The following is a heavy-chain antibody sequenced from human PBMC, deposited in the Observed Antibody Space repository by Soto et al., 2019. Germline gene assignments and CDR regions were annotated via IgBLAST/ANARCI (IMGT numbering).Heavy chain of an antibody. CDR3: ARDSGTVAGYGMDV. CDR1: GGSISSYY. D-gene: IGHD6-19*01. CDR2: IYYSGST. Sequence: PSETLSLTCTVSGGSISSYYWSWIRQPPGKGLEWIGYIYYSGSTNYNPSLKSRVTISVDTSKNQFSLKLSSVTAADTAVYYCARDSGTVAGYGMDVWGQGTTVTVSS. J-gene: IGHJ6*02. V-gene: IGHV4-59*01.